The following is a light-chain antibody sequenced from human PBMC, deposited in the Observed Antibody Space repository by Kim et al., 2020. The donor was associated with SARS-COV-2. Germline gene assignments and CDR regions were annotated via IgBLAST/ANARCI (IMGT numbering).Light chain of an antibody. CDR3: VLFMGSGIWV. CDR2: NTN. CDR1: SGSVSTRYY. Sequence: QTVVTQEPSFSVSPGGTVTLTCGLSSGSVSTRYYPSWYQQTPGQTPRTLIYNTNTRSSGVPDRFSGSILENKAALTITGAQADDESDYYCVLFMGSGIWVFGGGTQLTVL. J-gene: IGLJ3*02. V-gene: IGLV8-61*01.